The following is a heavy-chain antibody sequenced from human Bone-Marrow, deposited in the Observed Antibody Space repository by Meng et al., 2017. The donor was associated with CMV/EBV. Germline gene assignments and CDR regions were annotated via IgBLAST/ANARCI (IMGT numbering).Heavy chain of an antibody. V-gene: IGHV1-18*01. CDR1: GYTFTSYG. J-gene: IGHJ6*02. D-gene: IGHD4-17*01. CDR3: ARGNDYCELYYYYGMDV. Sequence: SVNVSCKSSGYTFTSYGISWVRQAPGQGLEWMGWISAYNGNTNYAQKLQGRVTMTTDTSTSTAYMELRSLRSGDTAVYYCARGNDYCELYYYYGMDVWGQGTTVTVSS. CDR2: ISAYNGNT.